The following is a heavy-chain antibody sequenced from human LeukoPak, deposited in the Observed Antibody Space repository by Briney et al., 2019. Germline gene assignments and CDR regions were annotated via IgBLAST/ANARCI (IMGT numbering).Heavy chain of an antibody. Sequence: SETLSLTCTVSGYSISSGYYWGWIRQPPGKGLEWIGSIYYSGSTYYNPSLKSRVTISVDTSKNQFSLKLSSVTAADTAVYYCARDSQWLGPLDYWGQGTLVTVSS. J-gene: IGHJ4*02. CDR2: IYYSGST. V-gene: IGHV4-38-2*02. CDR3: ARDSQWLGPLDY. CDR1: GYSISSGYY. D-gene: IGHD6-19*01.